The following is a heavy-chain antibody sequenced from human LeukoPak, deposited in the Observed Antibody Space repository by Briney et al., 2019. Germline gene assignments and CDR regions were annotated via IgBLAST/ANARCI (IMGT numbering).Heavy chain of an antibody. J-gene: IGHJ5*02. CDR3: ARLYSRFGINWFDP. CDR2: IYISGST. D-gene: IGHD6-13*01. V-gene: IGHV4-61*09. Sequence: SETLSLTCTVSGGSISSGSYFWSWIRQPAGKGLEWIGHIYISGSTNYNPSLKSRVTISIDTSKNQFSLKLSSVTAADTAVYYCARLYSRFGINWFDPWGQGTLVTVSS. CDR1: GGSISSGSYF.